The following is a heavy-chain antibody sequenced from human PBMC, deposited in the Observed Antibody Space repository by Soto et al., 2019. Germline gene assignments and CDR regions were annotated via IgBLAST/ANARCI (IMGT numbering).Heavy chain of an antibody. CDR1: GGSISSSSYY. CDR3: ARYIVVVPAAMNSFDY. Sequence: QLQLQESGPGLVKPSETLSLTCTVSGGSISSSSYYWGWIRQPPGKGLEWIGSIYYSGSTYYNPSLKSRVTISVDTSKNQFSLKLSSVTAADTAVYYCARYIVVVPAAMNSFDYWGQGTLVTVSS. V-gene: IGHV4-39*01. J-gene: IGHJ4*02. D-gene: IGHD2-2*01. CDR2: IYYSGST.